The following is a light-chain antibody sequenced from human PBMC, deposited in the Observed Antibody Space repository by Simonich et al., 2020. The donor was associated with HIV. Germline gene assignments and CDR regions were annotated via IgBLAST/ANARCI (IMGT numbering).Light chain of an antibody. J-gene: IGLJ2*01. V-gene: IGLV2-8*01. Sequence: QSALTQPASVSGSPGQSITISCTGTSSDVGSYNYVSWYQQHPGKAPKLLIYDGSKRPSGVPDRFSGSKSGNTASLTISGLQAEDEADYYCSSYAGSNTVVFGGGTKLTVL. CDR1: SSDVGSYNY. CDR2: DGS. CDR3: SSYAGSNTVV.